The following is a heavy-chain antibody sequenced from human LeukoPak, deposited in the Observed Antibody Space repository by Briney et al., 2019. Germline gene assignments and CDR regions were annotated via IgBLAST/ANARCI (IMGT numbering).Heavy chain of an antibody. CDR2: IYHSGST. CDR3: ARDRGTYYYDSSGYYYGFDP. D-gene: IGHD3-22*01. Sequence: SETLSLTCTVSGDSMSGYYCSWIRQPPGKELEWIGYIYHSGSTNYNPSLRSRVTLSVDTSKNQFSLKLSSVTAADTAVYYCARDRGTYYYDSSGYYYGFDPWGQGTLVTVSS. J-gene: IGHJ5*02. CDR1: GDSMSGYY. V-gene: IGHV4-59*01.